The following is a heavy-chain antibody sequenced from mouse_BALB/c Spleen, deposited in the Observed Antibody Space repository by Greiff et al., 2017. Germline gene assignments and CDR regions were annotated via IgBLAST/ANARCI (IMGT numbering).Heavy chain of an antibody. D-gene: IGHD1-1*01. Sequence: QVQLQQPGAELVRPGASVKLSCKASGYSFTSYWLNWVKQRPGQGLEWFGMIHPSDSETRLNQMFKDKATLTVDKSSSTASMQLSSPTSEDSAVYYCARNYGSGLYAMDYWGQGTSVTVSS. CDR1: GYSFTSYW. J-gene: IGHJ4*01. V-gene: IGHV1-61*01. CDR2: IHPSDSET. CDR3: ARNYGSGLYAMDY.